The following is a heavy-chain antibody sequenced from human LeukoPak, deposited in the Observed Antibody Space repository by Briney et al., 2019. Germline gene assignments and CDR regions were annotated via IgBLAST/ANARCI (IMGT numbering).Heavy chain of an antibody. J-gene: IGHJ3*02. V-gene: IGHV3-30-3*01. CDR3: ARDPLDISRWTNAFDI. CDR2: ISYNGNQ. Sequence: GGSLRLSCAASGFAFVNYGFHWVRQAPVKALEWVAFISYNGNQKYGDSVKGRFTISRDNSKNTLYLQMNGLRPEDTAVYYCARDPLDISRWTNAFDIWGQGTMVTVSS. D-gene: IGHD2-2*03. CDR1: GFAFVNYG.